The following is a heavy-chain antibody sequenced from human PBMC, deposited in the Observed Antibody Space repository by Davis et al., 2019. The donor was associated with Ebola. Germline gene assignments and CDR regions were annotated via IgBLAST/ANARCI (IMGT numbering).Heavy chain of an antibody. Sequence: GESLKISCVASGFTISSYAVNWVRQAPGKGLEWVSSISGTGGSTYYANSVKGRFTVSRDNSKNMLYLEMSSLRDDDTAMYYCARDGYNYIALDIWGRGTMVTVSS. CDR1: GFTISSYA. CDR2: ISGTGGST. CDR3: ARDGYNYIALDI. J-gene: IGHJ3*02. D-gene: IGHD5-24*01. V-gene: IGHV3-23*01.